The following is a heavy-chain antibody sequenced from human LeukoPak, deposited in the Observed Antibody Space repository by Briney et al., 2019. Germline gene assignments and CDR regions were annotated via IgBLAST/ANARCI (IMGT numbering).Heavy chain of an antibody. V-gene: IGHV4-38-2*02. CDR3: ARNIAVAGRGDYMDV. CDR2: FYHGGST. CDR1: GYSISTGYY. Sequence: SETLSLTCTVSGYSISTGYYWDWIRQPPGKGLEWIGTFYHGGSTYYNPSLKSRVTISVDTSKNQFSLKLSSVTAATTAVYYCARNIAVAGRGDYMDVWGKGTTVTISS. D-gene: IGHD6-19*01. J-gene: IGHJ6*03.